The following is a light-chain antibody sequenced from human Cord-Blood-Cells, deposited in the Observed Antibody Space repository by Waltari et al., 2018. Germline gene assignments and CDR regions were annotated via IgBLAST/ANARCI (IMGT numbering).Light chain of an antibody. CDR1: PSVSIN. Sequence: EIVMTQSPATLSVSPGERATLSCRASPSVSINLAWYQQKLGQAPRLLIYGASTRATGIPVRFSGSGSGTEFTLTISSLQSEDFAVYYCQQYNNWPPYSFGQGTKLEIK. V-gene: IGKV3-15*01. CDR2: GAS. J-gene: IGKJ2*03. CDR3: QQYNNWPPYS.